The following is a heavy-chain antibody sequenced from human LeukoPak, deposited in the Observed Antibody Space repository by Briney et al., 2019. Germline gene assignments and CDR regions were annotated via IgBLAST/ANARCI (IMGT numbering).Heavy chain of an antibody. CDR1: GGSFSGYY. Sequence: SETLSLTCVVYGGSFSGYYWSWVRQPPGKGLEWIGEINPRGSTNYNPSLKSRVTLSADTSKNQFSLTLNSVTAADTAVYYCARRRLGYYFDYWGQGALVTVSS. CDR2: INPRGST. J-gene: IGHJ4*02. V-gene: IGHV4-34*01. CDR3: ARRRLGYYFDY. D-gene: IGHD5-24*01.